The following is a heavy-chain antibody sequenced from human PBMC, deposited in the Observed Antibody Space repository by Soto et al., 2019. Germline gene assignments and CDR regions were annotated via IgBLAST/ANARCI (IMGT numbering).Heavy chain of an antibody. Sequence: SGPTLVNPTQTLTLTCTFSGFSLSISGVGVGWIRQPPGKALEWLALIYWNDDKRYSPSLKSRLTITKDTSKNQVVLTMTNMDPVDTATYYCAHSSTAAWTDAFDIWGRGTMVTVSS. CDR2: IYWNDDK. CDR3: AHSSTAAWTDAFDI. CDR1: GFSLSISGVG. J-gene: IGHJ3*02. V-gene: IGHV2-5*01. D-gene: IGHD6-25*01.